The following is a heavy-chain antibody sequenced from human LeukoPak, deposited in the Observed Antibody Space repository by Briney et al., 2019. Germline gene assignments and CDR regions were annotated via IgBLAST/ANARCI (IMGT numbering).Heavy chain of an antibody. J-gene: IGHJ4*02. CDR3: AKGGRGVDC. CDR2: IGGSGVNT. D-gene: IGHD3-10*01. Sequence: GSLRLSCAASGFTFCSYTMSWVRQAPGKGLEWVSVIGGSGVNTYYADSVRGRFTISRDNSKNTLYLQMNSLRAEDTAVYYCAKGGRGVDCWGQGTLVTVSS. V-gene: IGHV3-23*01. CDR1: GFTFCSYT.